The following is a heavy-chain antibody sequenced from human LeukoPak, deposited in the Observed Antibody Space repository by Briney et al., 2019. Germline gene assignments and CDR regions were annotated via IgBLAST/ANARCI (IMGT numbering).Heavy chain of an antibody. CDR3: ARIPQRVPHNWFDP. CDR1: GGTFSSYA. V-gene: IGHV1-69*04. J-gene: IGHJ5*02. Sequence: ASVKVSCKASGGTFSSYAISWVRQAPGQGLEWMGRIIPILGIANYAQKFQGRVTITADKSTSTAYMELSNLRSEDTAVYYCARIPQRVPHNWFDPWGQGTLVTVSS. CDR2: IIPILGIA. D-gene: IGHD1-1*01.